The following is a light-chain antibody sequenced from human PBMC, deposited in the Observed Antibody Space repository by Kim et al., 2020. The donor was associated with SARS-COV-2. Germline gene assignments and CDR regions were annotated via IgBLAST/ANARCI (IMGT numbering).Light chain of an antibody. V-gene: IGKV3-15*01. CDR1: QTIRSN. CDR2: SVS. J-gene: IGKJ4*01. Sequence: SPGETATLSCRASQTIRSNFLVWYQQKPGQAPRLLIHSVSTRATGTPARFSGTGSGTDFTLTISGLQSDDFALYYCQQHGDWPLTFGGGTKVDIK. CDR3: QQHGDWPLT.